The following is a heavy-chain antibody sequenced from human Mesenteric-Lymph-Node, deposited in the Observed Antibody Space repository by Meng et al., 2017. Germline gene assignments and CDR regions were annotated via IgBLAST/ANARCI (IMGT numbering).Heavy chain of an antibody. V-gene: IGHV1-18*01. CDR1: GYTFISHV. Sequence: VKVSCKASGYTFISHVYNWVGLAPGQGLEWMGWKIGYNGSTVYAQELQGRVTMTKDTSTSTAFRELRSLRSEDTAVYYCARGIQLGRLDYYYGMDVWGQGTTVTVSS. CDR3: ARGIQLGRLDYYYGMDV. J-gene: IGHJ6*02. CDR2: KIGYNGST. D-gene: IGHD7-27*01.